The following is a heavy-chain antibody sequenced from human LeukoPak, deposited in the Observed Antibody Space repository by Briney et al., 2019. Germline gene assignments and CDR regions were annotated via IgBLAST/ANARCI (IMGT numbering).Heavy chain of an antibody. CDR2: ISSSSSYI. V-gene: IGHV3-21*01. J-gene: IGHJ6*02. D-gene: IGHD6-13*01. CDR1: GFTFSSYS. CDR3: ARDPPGSPYYYGMDV. Sequence: PGGSLRLSCTASGFTFSSYSMNWVRQAPGKGLEWVSSISSSSSYIYYADSVKGRFTISRDNAKNSLYLQMNSLRAEDTAVYYCARDPPGSPYYYGMDVWGQGTTVTVSS.